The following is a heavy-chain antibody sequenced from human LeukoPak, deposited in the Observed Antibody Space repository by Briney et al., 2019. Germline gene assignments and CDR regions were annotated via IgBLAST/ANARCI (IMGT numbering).Heavy chain of an antibody. CDR2: INPNSGGT. V-gene: IGHV1-2*06. CDR1: GYTFTGYY. CDR3: ARDPVEMATTYDY. J-gene: IGHJ4*02. Sequence: GASVKVSCKASGYTFTGYYMHWVRQAPGQGLEWMGRINPNSGGTNYAQKFQGRVTMTRDTSISTAYMELSRLRSDDTAVYYCARDPVEMATTYDYWGQGTLVTVSS. D-gene: IGHD5-24*01.